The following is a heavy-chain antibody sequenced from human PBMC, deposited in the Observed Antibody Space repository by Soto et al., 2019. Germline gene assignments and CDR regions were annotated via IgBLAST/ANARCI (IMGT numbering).Heavy chain of an antibody. CDR1: GGSISSSSYY. Sequence: PSETLSLTCAVSGGSISSSSYYWGWIRQPPGKGLEWIGTIYYSGSTYYNPSLKSRVTISVDTSKNQFSLKLSSVTAADTAVYYCARGMVLWFGELFPFDYWGQGTLVTVSS. J-gene: IGHJ4*02. CDR3: ARGMVLWFGELFPFDY. CDR2: IYYSGST. D-gene: IGHD3-10*01. V-gene: IGHV4-39*07.